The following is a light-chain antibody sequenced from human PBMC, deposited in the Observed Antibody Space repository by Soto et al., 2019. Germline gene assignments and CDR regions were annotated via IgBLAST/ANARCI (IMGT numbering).Light chain of an antibody. J-gene: IGKJ1*01. CDR3: QQYNNWPQT. CDR2: GAS. V-gene: IGKV3-15*01. CDR1: QSVSSN. Sequence: EVVMTQSPATLSVSPGERATLSCRASQSVSSNLAWYQQKPGQAPRLLIYGASTRATGIPVRFGGSRSGTEFTLTISSLQSEDFAVYYCQQYNNWPQTFGQGTKVEIK.